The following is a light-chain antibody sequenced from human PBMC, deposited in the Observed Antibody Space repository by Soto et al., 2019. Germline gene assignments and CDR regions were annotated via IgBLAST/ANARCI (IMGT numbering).Light chain of an antibody. CDR2: EGT. V-gene: IGLV2-23*01. J-gene: IGLJ1*01. CDR3: CSHAGSSTYV. Sequence: QSVLTQPASVSGSPGQSITISCTGTRGDVENYNLVSWYQRHPGTAPKLIIYEGTKRPSGVSNRFSGSESGNTASLTISGLQAEDEADYYCCSHAGSSTYVFGTGTKVPVL. CDR1: RGDVENYNL.